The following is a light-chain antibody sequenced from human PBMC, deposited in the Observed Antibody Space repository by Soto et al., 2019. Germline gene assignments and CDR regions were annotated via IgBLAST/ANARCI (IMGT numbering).Light chain of an antibody. J-gene: IGKJ4*01. Sequence: IVITQSPTILSVYTGERATLSCRASQSVSSNLAWYQQKPGQAPRLLIYGVYTRAPGIPARFSGSGSGTEFTLTISNLQSEDFAVYYCQQYNDWPPLTFGGGTKVDIK. CDR1: QSVSSN. V-gene: IGKV3D-15*01. CDR2: GVY. CDR3: QQYNDWPPLT.